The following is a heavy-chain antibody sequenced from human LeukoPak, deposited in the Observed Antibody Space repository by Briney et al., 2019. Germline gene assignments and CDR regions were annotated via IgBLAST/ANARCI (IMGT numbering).Heavy chain of an antibody. CDR2: ISGSGGST. CDR3: ATLYGDYNWYFDL. J-gene: IGHJ2*01. CDR1: GFTFSSYA. Sequence: PGGSLRLSCAASGFTFSSYAMSWVRQAPGKGLEWVSAISGSGGSTYYADSVKGRFTISRDNSKNTLYLQMNSLRAEDTAVYYCATLYGDYNWYFDLWGRGTLVNVSS. V-gene: IGHV3-23*01. D-gene: IGHD4-17*01.